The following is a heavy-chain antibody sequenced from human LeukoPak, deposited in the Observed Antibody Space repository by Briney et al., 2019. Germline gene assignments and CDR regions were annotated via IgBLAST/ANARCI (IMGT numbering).Heavy chain of an antibody. D-gene: IGHD6-13*01. CDR2: IKHDGSKK. CDR3: ANAYSPDY. Sequence: GGSLRLSCAASGFIFSNYWMSWVRQAPGKGLEWVANIKHDGSKKYYVDSVKGRFTISRDNAKNSLYLQMNSLRAEDTAVYYCANAYSPDYWGQGTLVTVSS. CDR1: GFIFSNYW. J-gene: IGHJ4*02. V-gene: IGHV3-7*01.